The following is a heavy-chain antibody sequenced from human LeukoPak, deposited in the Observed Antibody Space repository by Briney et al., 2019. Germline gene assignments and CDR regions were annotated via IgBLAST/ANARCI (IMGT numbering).Heavy chain of an antibody. Sequence: SETLSLTCAVYGGSFSGYYWSWIRQPPGKGLEWIGEINHSGSTNYNPSLKSRVTISVDTSKNQFSLKLSSVTAADTAVYYCARGRGIAAAGIVFEGYYYYYMDVWGKGTTVTVSS. CDR1: GGSFSGYY. CDR3: ARGRGIAAAGIVFEGYYYYYMDV. V-gene: IGHV4-34*01. D-gene: IGHD6-13*01. CDR2: INHSGST. J-gene: IGHJ6*03.